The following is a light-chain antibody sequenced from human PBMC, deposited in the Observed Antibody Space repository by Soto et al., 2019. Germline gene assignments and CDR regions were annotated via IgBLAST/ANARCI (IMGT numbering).Light chain of an antibody. Sequence: QSVLTQPPSASGSPGQSVTISCTGTSRDVGGNNYVSWYQQHPGKAPKLMIYEVSKRPSGVPDRFSGSKSGNTASLTVSGLQAEDEADYYCGSCAGSHNVVFGGGTKLTGL. J-gene: IGLJ2*01. CDR3: GSCAGSHNVV. CDR1: SRDVGGNNY. V-gene: IGLV2-8*01. CDR2: EVS.